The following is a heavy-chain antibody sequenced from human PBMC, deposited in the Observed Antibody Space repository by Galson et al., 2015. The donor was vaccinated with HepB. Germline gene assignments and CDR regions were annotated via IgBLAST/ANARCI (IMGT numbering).Heavy chain of an antibody. CDR3: ARGSEIPNYYDNRPGFDDAFDI. CDR1: GFTFSTYD. J-gene: IGHJ3*02. V-gene: IGHV3-13*04. CDR2: IGTAGDT. Sequence: SLRLSCAASGFTFSTYDMHWVRHATGKGLEWVSAIGTAGDTYYSGSVKGRFTISRENAKNSLYLQMNSLRAGDTAVYYCARGSEIPNYYDNRPGFDDAFDIWGQGTRVTVSS. D-gene: IGHD3-22*01.